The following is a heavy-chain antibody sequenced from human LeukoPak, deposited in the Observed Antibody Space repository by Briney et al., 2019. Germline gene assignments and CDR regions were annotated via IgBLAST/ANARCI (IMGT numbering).Heavy chain of an antibody. V-gene: IGHV3-48*01. Sequence: PGGSLRLSCAASGFTFSSYCMNWVRQAPGTGLEWVSYVSPSSSSIYYADSVKGRFTISRDNAKNSLYLQMNSLRAEDTAVYYCAREHTPYGSGCTAAYWGQGTLVTVSS. CDR2: VSPSSSSI. CDR3: AREHTPYGSGCTAAY. CDR1: GFTFSSYC. D-gene: IGHD6-19*01. J-gene: IGHJ4*02.